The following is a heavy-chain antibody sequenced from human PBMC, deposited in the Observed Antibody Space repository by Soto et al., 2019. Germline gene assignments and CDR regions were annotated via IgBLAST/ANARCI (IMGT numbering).Heavy chain of an antibody. D-gene: IGHD3-3*01. CDR3: AVKISGYYPRYDFDY. J-gene: IGHJ4*02. CDR2: ITPIFGTA. CDR1: GGTFSSYA. V-gene: IGHV1-69*13. Sequence: GASVKVSCKASGGTFSSYAISWVRQAPGQGLEWMGGITPIFGTANYAQKFQGRVTITADESTSTAYMELSSLRSEDTAVYYCAVKISGYYPRYDFDYWGQGTLVTVSS.